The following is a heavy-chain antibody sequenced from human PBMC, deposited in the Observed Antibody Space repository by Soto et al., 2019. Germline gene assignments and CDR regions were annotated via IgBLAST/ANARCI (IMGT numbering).Heavy chain of an antibody. D-gene: IGHD4-17*01. CDR3: AKAHHYGDYGRYFDY. CDR1: GFTFSTYG. V-gene: IGHV3-30*18. J-gene: IGHJ4*02. CDR2: ISYDGSNK. Sequence: QVQLVESGGGVVQPGRSLRLSCAASGFTFSTYGMHWVRQAPGTGLEWVAVISYDGSNKYYADSVKGRFTISRDNSKNTRYLQMNSLRAEDTAVYYCAKAHHYGDYGRYFDYWGQGTLVTVSS.